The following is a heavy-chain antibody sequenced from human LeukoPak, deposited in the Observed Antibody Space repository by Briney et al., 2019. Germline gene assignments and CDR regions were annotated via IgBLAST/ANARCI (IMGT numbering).Heavy chain of an antibody. CDR2: INPSGGST. CDR3: AREGITMVRGKRRAFDY. CDR1: GYTFTSYY. J-gene: IGHJ4*02. D-gene: IGHD3-10*01. Sequence: ASVKVSCKASGYTFTSYYMHWVRQAPGQGLEWMGIINPSGGSTSYAQKFQGRVTMTRNTSISTAYMELSSLRSEDTAVYYCAREGITMVRGKRRAFDYWGQGTLVTVSS. V-gene: IGHV1-46*01.